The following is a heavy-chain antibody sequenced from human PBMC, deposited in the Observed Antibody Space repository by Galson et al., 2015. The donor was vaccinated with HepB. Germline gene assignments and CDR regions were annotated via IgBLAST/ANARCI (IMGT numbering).Heavy chain of an antibody. CDR2: IIPIFGTT. CDR1: GGTFSSYA. CDR3: ARTHYYDSSGPVEYYFDY. Sequence: SVKVSCKASGGTFSSYAISWVRQAPGQGLEWMGGIIPIFGTTNYAQKFQGRVTITADESTTTAYMELSSLRSEDTAVYFCARTHYYDSSGPVEYYFDYWGQGTLVTVSS. D-gene: IGHD3-22*01. J-gene: IGHJ4*02. V-gene: IGHV1-69*13.